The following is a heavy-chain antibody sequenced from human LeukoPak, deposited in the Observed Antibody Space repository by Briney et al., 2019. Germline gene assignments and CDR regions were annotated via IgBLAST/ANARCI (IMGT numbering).Heavy chain of an antibody. CDR1: GGSISSYY. V-gene: IGHV4-59*01. CDR2: IYYSGST. CDR3: ARDYDFWSGPYAFDI. J-gene: IGHJ3*02. D-gene: IGHD3-3*01. Sequence: SETLSLTCTVSGGSISSYYWSWIRQPPGKGLEWIVYIYYSGSTNYNPSLKSRVTISVDTSKNQFSLKLSSVTAADTAVYYCARDYDFWSGPYAFDIWGQGTMVTVSS.